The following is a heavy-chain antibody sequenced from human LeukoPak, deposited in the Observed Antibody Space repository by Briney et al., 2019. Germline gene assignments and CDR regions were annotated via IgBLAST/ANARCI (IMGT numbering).Heavy chain of an antibody. J-gene: IGHJ6*02. D-gene: IGHD3-22*01. V-gene: IGHV1-18*01. CDR3: ARDGNTYYYDSSGYPSADYYYYGMDV. CDR1: GYTFTSYG. Sequence: GASVKVSCKASGYTFTSYGISWVRQAPGQGLEWMGWISAYNGNTNYAQKLQGRVTMTTDTSTSTAYMELRSLRSDDTAVYYCARDGNTYYYDSSGYPSADYYYYGMDVWGQGTTVTVSS. CDR2: ISAYNGNT.